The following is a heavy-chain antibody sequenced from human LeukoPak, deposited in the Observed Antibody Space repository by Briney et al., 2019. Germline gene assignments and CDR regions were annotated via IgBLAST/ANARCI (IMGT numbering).Heavy chain of an antibody. D-gene: IGHD6-19*01. Sequence: PGKSLRLSCAASGFTFSSYAVHWVRQAPGRGLEWVAAISYDGNNKYYADSVKGRFTISRVNSRDTLYLQMSSLKTEDTAVYYRARSGRWLGYFDYWGQGTLATVPS. CDR2: ISYDGNNK. CDR1: GFTFSSYA. CDR3: ARSGRWLGYFDY. J-gene: IGHJ4*02. V-gene: IGHV3-30*04.